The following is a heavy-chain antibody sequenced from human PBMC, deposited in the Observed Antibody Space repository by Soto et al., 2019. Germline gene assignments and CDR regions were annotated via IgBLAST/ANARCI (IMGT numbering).Heavy chain of an antibody. CDR2: IYYSGST. CDR3: ARGVWFGESHFDY. V-gene: IGHV4-61*01. D-gene: IGHD3-10*01. CDR1: GGSVSSGSYY. J-gene: IGHJ4*02. Sequence: QVQLQESGPGLVKPSETLSLTCTVSGGSVSSGSYYWSWIRQPPGKGLEWIGYIYYSGSTNYNPSLKIRVTISVDTSKNQCSLKLSSVTAADTAVYYCARGVWFGESHFDYWGQGTLVTVSS.